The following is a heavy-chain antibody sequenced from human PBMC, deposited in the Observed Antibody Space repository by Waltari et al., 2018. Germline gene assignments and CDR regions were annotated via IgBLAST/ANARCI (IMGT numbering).Heavy chain of an antibody. CDR1: GGSISSYY. J-gene: IGHJ5*02. CDR2: IYYSGST. Sequence: QVQLQESGPGLVKPSATLSLTCTASGGSISSYYWSWIRQPPGKGLEWIGYIYYSGSTNYNPSLKSRVTISVDTSKNQFSLKLSSVTAADTAVYYCARGYNWFDPWGQGTLVTVSS. CDR3: ARGYNWFDP. V-gene: IGHV4-59*01.